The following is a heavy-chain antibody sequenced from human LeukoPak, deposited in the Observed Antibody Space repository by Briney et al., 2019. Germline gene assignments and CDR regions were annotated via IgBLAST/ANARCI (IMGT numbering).Heavy chain of an antibody. D-gene: IGHD6-19*01. V-gene: IGHV5-51*01. CDR1: EYSFTNYW. J-gene: IGHJ3*02. CDR2: IYPGDSHT. Sequence: GESLKISCKGSEYSFTNYWIGWVRQMPGKGLEWMGIIYPGDSHTRYSPSFQGQVTISVDKSISTAYLQWSSLKASDTAMYYCARPYSSGWDDTFDIWGQGTMVTVSS. CDR3: ARPYSSGWDDTFDI.